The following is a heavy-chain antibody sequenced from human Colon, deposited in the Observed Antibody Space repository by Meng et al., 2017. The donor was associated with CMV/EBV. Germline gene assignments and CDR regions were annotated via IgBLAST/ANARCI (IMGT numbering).Heavy chain of an antibody. CDR2: LYSGNTT. Sequence: GGSLRLSCAASGVILSSMYMNWVRQTPGKGLEWVALLYSGNTTKYADSVKGRFTISRDNSQNTLYLQMNSLRAEDTAVYYCARKGMVADPWGQGTLVTVSS. D-gene: IGHD2-15*01. CDR1: GVILSSMY. J-gene: IGHJ5*02. CDR3: ARKGMVADP. V-gene: IGHV3-66*02.